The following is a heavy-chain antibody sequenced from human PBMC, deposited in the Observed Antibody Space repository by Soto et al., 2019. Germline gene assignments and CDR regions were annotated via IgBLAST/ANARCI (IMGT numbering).Heavy chain of an antibody. CDR3: ARDVLPAAKNYFDY. D-gene: IGHD2-2*01. V-gene: IGHV3-21*01. Sequence: LRLSCAASGFTFSSYSMNCVRQAPGKGLEWVSSISSSSSYIYYADSVKGRFTISRDNAKNSLYLQMNSLRAEDTAVYYCARDVLPAAKNYFDYWRQGTLVTPPQ. J-gene: IGHJ4*02. CDR2: ISSSSSYI. CDR1: GFTFSSYS.